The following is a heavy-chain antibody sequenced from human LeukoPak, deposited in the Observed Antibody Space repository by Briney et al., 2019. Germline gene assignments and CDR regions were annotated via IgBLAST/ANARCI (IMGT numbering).Heavy chain of an antibody. V-gene: IGHV3-23*01. CDR1: GFTFSSYA. CDR3: AKNYYGSGSYYTLFFDY. Sequence: GGSLRLSCAASGFTFSSYAMSWVRQAPGKGLEWVSAISGSGGSTHYADSVKGRFTVSRDNSKNSLYLQMNSLRAEDTAVYYCAKNYYGSGSYYTLFFDYWGQGTLVTVSS. D-gene: IGHD3-10*01. J-gene: IGHJ4*02. CDR2: ISGSGGST.